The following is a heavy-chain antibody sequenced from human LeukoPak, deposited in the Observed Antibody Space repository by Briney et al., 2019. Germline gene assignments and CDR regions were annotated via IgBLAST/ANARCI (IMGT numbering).Heavy chain of an antibody. V-gene: IGHV3-23*01. CDR2: ISGSGGST. D-gene: IGHD3-9*01. CDR1: GFTFSSYA. CDR3: AKDHYDILTGYYNPLDY. Sequence: GGSLRLSCAASGFTFSSYAMSWVRQAPGKGLEWVSAISGSGGSTYYADSVKGRFTISRDNSKNTLYLQMNSLRAEDTAVYYCAKDHYDILTGYYNPLDYWGQGTLVTVSS. J-gene: IGHJ4*02.